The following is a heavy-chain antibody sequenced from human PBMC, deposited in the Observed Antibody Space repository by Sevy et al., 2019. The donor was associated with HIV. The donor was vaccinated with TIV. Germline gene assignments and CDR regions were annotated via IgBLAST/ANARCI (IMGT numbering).Heavy chain of an antibody. Sequence: GGSLRLSCAVSGFSFNIYSMSWVRQAPGKGLESVSTLSFGCGKINYAYSVKGRFIISRDDSKNTLYLQMNSLRAEDTAVYFCAREGCTRPHDYWGQGTLVTVSS. CDR1: GFSFNIYS. J-gene: IGHJ4*02. D-gene: IGHD2-8*01. CDR2: LSFGCGKI. V-gene: IGHV3-23*01. CDR3: AREGCTRPHDY.